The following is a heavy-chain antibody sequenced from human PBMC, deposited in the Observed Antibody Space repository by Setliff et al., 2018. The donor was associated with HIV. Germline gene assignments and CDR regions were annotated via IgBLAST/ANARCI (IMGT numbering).Heavy chain of an antibody. CDR2: MNPNSGNT. CDR3: ARARRDSYDRGRRNHYYIDV. J-gene: IGHJ6*03. Sequence: ASVKVSCKASGGSFSSYGLRWVRQATGQGIEWMGWMNPNSGNTGYAQKFQGRVTMTRDTSISTAYMELNNLKFEDTAVYYCARARRDSYDRGRRNHYYIDVWGKGTTVTVSS. D-gene: IGHD3-22*01. CDR1: GGSFSSYG. V-gene: IGHV1-8*02.